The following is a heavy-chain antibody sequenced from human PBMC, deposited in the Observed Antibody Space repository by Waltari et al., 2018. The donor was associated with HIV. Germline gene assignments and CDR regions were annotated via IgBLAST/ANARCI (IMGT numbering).Heavy chain of an antibody. D-gene: IGHD1-26*01. CDR3: ARAGIVGVPDSFDI. V-gene: IGHV3-30*01. CDR2: ISYYGTNK. Sequence: QVQLVESGGGVVQPGRSLRLSCAASAFPFSSYAMHWVRQAPGKGLEWVALISYYGTNKYYADSVKGRFTISRDNSRNTLYLQMNSLRAEDTAVYSCARAGIVGVPDSFDIWGQGTMVTVSS. J-gene: IGHJ3*02. CDR1: AFPFSSYA.